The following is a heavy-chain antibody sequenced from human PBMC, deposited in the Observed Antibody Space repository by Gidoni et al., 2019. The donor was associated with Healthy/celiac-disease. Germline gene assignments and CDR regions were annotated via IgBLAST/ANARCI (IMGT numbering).Heavy chain of an antibody. V-gene: IGHV1-18*04. CDR3: ARTDTSGWYVGDY. J-gene: IGHJ4*02. CDR2: ISGYNNNT. Sequence: QVQVVQSGAEVKTPGASVTVSCKTSGYTFTNYGITWVRQAPGQGLEWMGWISGYNNNTNYAQKLQGRVTMTTDTSTSTAYVELRSLRSDDTAVYYCARTDTSGWYVGDYWGQGTLVTVSS. CDR1: GYTFTNYG. D-gene: IGHD6-19*01.